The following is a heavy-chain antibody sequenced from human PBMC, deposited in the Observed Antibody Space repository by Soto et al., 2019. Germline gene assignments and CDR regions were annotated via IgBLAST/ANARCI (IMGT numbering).Heavy chain of an antibody. J-gene: IGHJ4*02. CDR1: GFTLSSYS. Sequence: GGSLRLSCAASGFTLSSYSMNWVRQAPGKGLEWVSSISSSSSYIYYADSVKGRFTISRDNAKNSLYLQMNSLRAEDTAVYHCARDLNSSPTDFDYWGQGTLVTVSS. CDR2: ISSSSSYI. V-gene: IGHV3-21*01. CDR3: ARDLNSSPTDFDY.